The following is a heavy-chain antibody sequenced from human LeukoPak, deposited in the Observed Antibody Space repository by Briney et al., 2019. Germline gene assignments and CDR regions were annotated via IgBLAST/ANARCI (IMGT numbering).Heavy chain of an antibody. D-gene: IGHD2-15*01. Sequence: ASVKVSCKAYGYTFTGYYIHWVRQAPGQGLEWMGRINPDSGGTNYAQKFQGRVTLTRDTSISTAFMELSSLRSEDTAVYFCARMVVAATNYYMDVWGKGTTVTVSS. CDR2: INPDSGGT. V-gene: IGHV1-2*06. J-gene: IGHJ6*03. CDR1: GYTFTGYY. CDR3: ARMVVAATNYYMDV.